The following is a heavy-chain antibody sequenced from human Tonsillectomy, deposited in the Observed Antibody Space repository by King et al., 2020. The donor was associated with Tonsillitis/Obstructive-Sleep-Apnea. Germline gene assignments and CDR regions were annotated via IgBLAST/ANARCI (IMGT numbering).Heavy chain of an antibody. J-gene: IGHJ6*03. V-gene: IGHV4-34*01. Sequence: VQLQQWGAGLLKPSETLSLTCAVYGGSFSGDYWSWIRQPPGKGLEWIGEINHSGSTNYNPSLKSRVTISVETSKKQFSLKLSSVTAADTAVYYCARGDFVVVVAASNYYYYMDVWGKGTTVTVSS. CDR1: GGSFSGDY. CDR2: INHSGST. CDR3: ARGDFVVVVAASNYYYYMDV. D-gene: IGHD2-15*01.